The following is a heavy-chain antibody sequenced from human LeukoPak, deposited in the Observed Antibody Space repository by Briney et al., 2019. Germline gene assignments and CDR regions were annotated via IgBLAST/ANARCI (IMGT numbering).Heavy chain of an antibody. CDR3: ARDLPYCESDRCYFPPPYDS. CDR2: IVPMFGRP. Sequence: ASVKVACKASGGSFSSYPINWVRQAPGQGLEWMGGIVPMFGRPNYPQKFQGRVTITADESTTSVYMQLTRLRYEDTAVYYCARDLPYCESDRCYFPPPYDSWGQGTLVIVSS. J-gene: IGHJ4*02. V-gene: IGHV1-69*13. D-gene: IGHD2-2*01. CDR1: GGSFSSYP.